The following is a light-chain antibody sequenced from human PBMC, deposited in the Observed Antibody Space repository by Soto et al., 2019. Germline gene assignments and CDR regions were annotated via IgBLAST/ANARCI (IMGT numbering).Light chain of an antibody. J-gene: IGKJ2*01. CDR3: MQGTHWRYT. CDR1: QSLVYSDGNTY. CDR2: KVS. Sequence: DVVMTQSPLSLPVTLGQPASISCRSSQSLVYSDGNTYLNRFQQRPGQSPRRLIYKVSNRDSGVPDRFSGSGSGTDFTLKISRVEAEDVGVYYGMQGTHWRYTFGQGTKLEIK. V-gene: IGKV2-30*01.